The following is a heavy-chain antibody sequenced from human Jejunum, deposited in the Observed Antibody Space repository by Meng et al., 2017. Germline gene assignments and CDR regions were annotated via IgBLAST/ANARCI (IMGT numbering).Heavy chain of an antibody. D-gene: IGHD1-26*01. CDR3: ARGKGSYGSVLDY. J-gene: IGHJ4*02. Sequence: SETLSLTCTVSGGSINSLYWGWIRQPPGKGLEWIGNFYYDGRTYYNPSLKSRVTISIDTSKNQFSLKLSSVTAADTAGYYCARGKGSYGSVLDYWGQGTLVTVSS. CDR2: FYYDGRT. V-gene: IGHV4-39*07. CDR1: GGSINSLY.